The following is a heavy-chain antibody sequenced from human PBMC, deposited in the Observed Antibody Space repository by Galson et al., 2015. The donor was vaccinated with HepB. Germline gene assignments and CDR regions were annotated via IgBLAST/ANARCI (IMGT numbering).Heavy chain of an antibody. CDR2: FDPEDGVT. V-gene: IGHV1-24*01. J-gene: IGHJ5*02. Sequence: SVKVSCKVSGYTVTELSMHWVRQAPAKGLEWLGGFDPEDGVTVYAQKFQGRVTMIEDTSTDTAYIELSSLRSEDTAVYFCATLPPLTVTGGRGWFDPWGEGIRVTVSS. CDR1: GYTVTELS. D-gene: IGHD4-17*01. CDR3: ATLPPLTVTGGRGWFDP.